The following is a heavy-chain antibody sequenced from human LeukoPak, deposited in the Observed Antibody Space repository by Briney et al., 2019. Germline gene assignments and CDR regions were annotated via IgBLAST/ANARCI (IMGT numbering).Heavy chain of an antibody. Sequence: SETLSLTCTVSGGSISSYYWSWIRQPAGKGLEWIGRIYTSGSTNYNPSLKSRVTMSVDTSKNQFSLKLSSVTAADTAVYYCARGAPPLEWLAPYPWYYYYGMDVWGQGTTVTVSS. CDR3: ARGAPPLEWLAPYPWYYYYGMDV. CDR1: GGSISSYY. V-gene: IGHV4-4*07. CDR2: IYTSGST. D-gene: IGHD3-3*01. J-gene: IGHJ6*02.